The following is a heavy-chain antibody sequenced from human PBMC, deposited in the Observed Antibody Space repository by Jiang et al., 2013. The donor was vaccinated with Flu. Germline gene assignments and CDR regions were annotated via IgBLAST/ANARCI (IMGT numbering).Heavy chain of an antibody. CDR1: EFTFGDYG. V-gene: IGHV3-49*03. CDR2: IGSKLYGARR. D-gene: IGHD3-10*01. CDR3: SRDLVRDVIIIPSGYCDY. Sequence: QLVESGEAWFSQGGPSASPVQVLEFTFGDYGMNWFRQAPGKGLEWVGFIGSKLYGARREYAASVRGRFTISRDDSKSVAYLQMNSLKTEDTALYYCSRDLVRDVIIIPSGYCDYWGQGALVTVSS. J-gene: IGHJ4*02.